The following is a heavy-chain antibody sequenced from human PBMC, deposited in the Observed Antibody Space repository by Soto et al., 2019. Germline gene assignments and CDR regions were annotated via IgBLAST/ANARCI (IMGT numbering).Heavy chain of an antibody. V-gene: IGHV3-11*01. CDR3: AGMHYFGMDV. Sequence: QVQLVESGGGLVKPGGSLRLSCAASGFTFSDYYMTWIRQAPGKGLEWVSYISSSGSKRYYADSVKGRFTVSRDNPKNSLYLQMNSLRAEDTAVYYCAGMHYFGMDVWGQGTAVTVSS. CDR2: ISSSGSKR. CDR1: GFTFSDYY. J-gene: IGHJ6*02.